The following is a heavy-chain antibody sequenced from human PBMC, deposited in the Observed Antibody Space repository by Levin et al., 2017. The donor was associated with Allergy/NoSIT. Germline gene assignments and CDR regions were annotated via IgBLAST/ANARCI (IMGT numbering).Heavy chain of an antibody. Sequence: GGSLRLSCAASGFTFSSYGMHWVRQAPGKGLEWVAVIWYDGSNKYYADSVKGRFTISRDNSKNTLYLQMNSLRAEDTAVYYCARMEFGWTFAYWGQGTLVTVSS. CDR2: IWYDGSNK. D-gene: IGHD6-19*01. J-gene: IGHJ4*02. CDR1: GFTFSSYG. CDR3: ARMEFGWTFAY. V-gene: IGHV3-33*01.